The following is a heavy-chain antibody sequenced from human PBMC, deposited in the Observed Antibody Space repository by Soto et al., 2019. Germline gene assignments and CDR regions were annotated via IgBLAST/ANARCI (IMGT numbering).Heavy chain of an antibody. J-gene: IGHJ5*02. CDR2: ISAYNGNT. Sequence: ASVTVYCQASGYTFTSYGISWVRQAPGQGLEWMGWISAYNGNTNYAQKLQGRVTMTTDTSTSTAYMELRSLRSDDTAVYYCARDQGSGWNNWFDPWGQGTLVTVSS. V-gene: IGHV1-18*01. CDR3: ARDQGSGWNNWFDP. D-gene: IGHD6-19*01. CDR1: GYTFTSYG.